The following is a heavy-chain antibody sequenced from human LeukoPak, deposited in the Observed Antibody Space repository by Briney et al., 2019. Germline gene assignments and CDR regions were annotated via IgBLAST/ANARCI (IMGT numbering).Heavy chain of an antibody. CDR1: GGSISSSSYY. J-gene: IGHJ4*02. CDR3: ARDSSGWYYFDY. V-gene: IGHV4-39*07. Sequence: SETLSLTCTVSGGSISSSSYYWGWIRQPPGKGLEWIGSIYYSGSTYYNPSLKSRVTISVDTSKNQFSLKLSSVTAADTAVYYCARDSSGWYYFDYWGQGTLVTVSS. CDR2: IYYSGST. D-gene: IGHD6-19*01.